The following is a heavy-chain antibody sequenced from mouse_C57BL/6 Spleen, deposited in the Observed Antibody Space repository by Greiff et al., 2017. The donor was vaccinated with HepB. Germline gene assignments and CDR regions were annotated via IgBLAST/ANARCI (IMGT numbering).Heavy chain of an antibody. CDR3: ARSRDGYPLDY. CDR1: GYTFTSYW. CDR2: IDPSDSYT. D-gene: IGHD2-3*01. Sequence: QVQLQHPGAELVRPGTSVKLSCKASGYTFTSYWMHWVKQRPGQGLEWIGVIDPSDSYTNYNQKFKGKATLTVDTSSSTAYMQLSSLTSEDSAVYYCARSRDGYPLDYWGQGTTLTVSS. V-gene: IGHV1-59*01. J-gene: IGHJ2*01.